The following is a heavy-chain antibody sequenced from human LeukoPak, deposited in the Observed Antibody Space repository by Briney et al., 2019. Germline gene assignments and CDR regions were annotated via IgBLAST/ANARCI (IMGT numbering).Heavy chain of an antibody. D-gene: IGHD4-23*01. V-gene: IGHV4-31*03. Sequence: SETLSLTCTVSGGSISSGGYYWSWIRQHPGKGLEWIGYIYYSGSTYYNPSLKSRVTISVDTSKNQFSLKLSSVTAADTAVYYCARAASVVNPFDYWGQGTPVTVSS. CDR1: GGSISSGGYY. CDR3: ARAASVVNPFDY. CDR2: IYYSGST. J-gene: IGHJ4*02.